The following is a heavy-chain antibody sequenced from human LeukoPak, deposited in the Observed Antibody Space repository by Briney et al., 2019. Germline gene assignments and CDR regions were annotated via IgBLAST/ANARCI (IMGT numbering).Heavy chain of an antibody. V-gene: IGHV4-38-2*02. Sequence: SETLSLTCTVSGYSISSGYYWGWIRQPPGKGLEWIGSIYHSGSTYYNPSLKSRVTISVDTSKSQFSLKLSSVTAADTAVYYCARADGYSVYYYYYGMDVWGQGTTVTVSS. CDR1: GYSISSGYY. D-gene: IGHD5-24*01. J-gene: IGHJ6*02. CDR3: ARADGYSVYYYYYGMDV. CDR2: IYHSGST.